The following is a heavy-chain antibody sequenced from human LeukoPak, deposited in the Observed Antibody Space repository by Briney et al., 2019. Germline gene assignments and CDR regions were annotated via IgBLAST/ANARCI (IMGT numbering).Heavy chain of an antibody. V-gene: IGHV3-9*01. CDR2: ISWNSGSI. D-gene: IGHD3-22*01. J-gene: IGHJ4*02. CDR1: GFTFDDYA. CDR3: AKASPVYYDSSGYSGSGFDY. Sequence: GRSLRLSCAASGFTFDDYAMHWVRQAPGKGLEWVSGISWNSGSIGYADSVKGRFTISRDNAKNSLYLQMNSLRAEDTALYYCAKASPVYYDSSGYSGSGFDYWGRGTLVTVSS.